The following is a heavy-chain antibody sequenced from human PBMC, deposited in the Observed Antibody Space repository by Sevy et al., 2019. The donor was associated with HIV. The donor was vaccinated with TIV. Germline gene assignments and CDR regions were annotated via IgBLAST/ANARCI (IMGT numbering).Heavy chain of an antibody. CDR1: GYTFTTYP. V-gene: IGHV1-18*01. CDR2: ISTYGGET. D-gene: IGHD3-22*01. J-gene: IGHJ4*02. Sequence: ASVKVSCKASGYTFTTYPIGWVRQAPGQGLEWMGWISTYGGETRDAQKFQGRATMTTDTSTSTAYLGLRSLRSDDTAVYYCARDSDGSGHYYADYFDYWGQGTLVTVSS. CDR3: ARDSDGSGHYYADYFDY.